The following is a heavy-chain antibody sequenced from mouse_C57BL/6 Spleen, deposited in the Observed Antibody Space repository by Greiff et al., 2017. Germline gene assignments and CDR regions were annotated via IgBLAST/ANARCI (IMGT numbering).Heavy chain of an antibody. D-gene: IGHD1-1*01. J-gene: IGHJ4*01. V-gene: IGHV5-15*01. CDR2: ISNLAYSI. CDR1: GFTFSDYG. Sequence: EVKVVESGGGLVQPGGSLKLSCAASGFTFSDYGMAWVRQAPRKGPEWVAFISNLAYSIYYADTVTGRFTISRENAKNTLYLEMSSLRSEDTAMYYCARHYYGSSYGAMDYWGQGTSVTVSS. CDR3: ARHYYGSSYGAMDY.